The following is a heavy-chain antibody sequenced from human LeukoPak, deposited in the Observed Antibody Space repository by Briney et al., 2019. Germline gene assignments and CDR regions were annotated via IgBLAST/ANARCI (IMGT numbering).Heavy chain of an antibody. V-gene: IGHV1-18*01. Sequence: ASVKVSCKAPGYTFTSYGITWVRQAPGQGLEWMGWISGYNDNTNYAQKFLGRVTMTTDTSTSTAYMELRSLRSDDTAVYYCARDYYDGSGSADCWGQGTLVTVSP. D-gene: IGHD3-22*01. CDR3: ARDYYDGSGSADC. J-gene: IGHJ4*02. CDR2: ISGYNDNT. CDR1: GYTFTSYG.